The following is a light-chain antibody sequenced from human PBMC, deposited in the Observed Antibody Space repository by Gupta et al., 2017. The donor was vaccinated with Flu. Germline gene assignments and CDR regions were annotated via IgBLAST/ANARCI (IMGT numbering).Light chain of an antibody. V-gene: IGKV1-33*01. CDR3: QQYDSVQLA. CDR1: EDIRNS. J-gene: IGKJ4*01. Sequence: PSLSASVGGRSVITCQANEDIRNSFKWYQHKTGKAPALLVFSAAWLGSGVPSRCSRSGSGTYFTFTISSVQPEDAATYYCQQYDSVQLAFGGGTRVEIK. CDR2: SAA.